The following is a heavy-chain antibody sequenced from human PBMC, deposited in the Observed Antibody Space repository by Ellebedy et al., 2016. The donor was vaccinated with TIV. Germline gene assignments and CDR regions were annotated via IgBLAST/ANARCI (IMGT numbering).Heavy chain of an antibody. Sequence: GESLKISXAASGFTFSSYGMHWVRQAPGKGLEWVAVISYDGSNKYYADSVKGRFTISRDNSKNTLYLQMNSLRAEDTAVYYCAKDSGMTTGTNFDYWGQGTLVTVSS. V-gene: IGHV3-30*18. D-gene: IGHD4-11*01. CDR1: GFTFSSYG. J-gene: IGHJ4*02. CDR2: ISYDGSNK. CDR3: AKDSGMTTGTNFDY.